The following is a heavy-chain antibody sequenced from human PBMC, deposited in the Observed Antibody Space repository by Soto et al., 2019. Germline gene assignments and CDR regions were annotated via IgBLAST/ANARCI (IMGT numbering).Heavy chain of an antibody. D-gene: IGHD5-18*01. V-gene: IGHV3-33*01. CDR2: IWYDGSNK. CDR1: GFTFSSYG. J-gene: IGHJ6*02. Sequence: GGSLRLSCAASGFTFSSYGMHWVRQAPGKGLEWVAVIWYDGSNKYYADSVKGRFTISRDNSKNTLYLQMNSLRAEDTAVYYCARDPSDLDTAMVNLEYYGMDVWGQGTTVTVSS. CDR3: ARDPSDLDTAMVNLEYYGMDV.